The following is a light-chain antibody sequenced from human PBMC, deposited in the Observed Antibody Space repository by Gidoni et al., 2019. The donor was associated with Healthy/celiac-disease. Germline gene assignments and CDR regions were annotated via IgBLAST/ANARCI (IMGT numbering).Light chain of an antibody. CDR1: QSVRSSY. CDR3: QQYGSSPVT. Sequence: EIVLTQPPGTLSLSPGERATLPCRASQSVRSSYLAWYQQKPGQAPSLLIYGASSRATGIPDRFSGSGSVTDFTLTISRLEPEDFAVYYCQQYGSSPVTFGQGTRLEIK. CDR2: GAS. V-gene: IGKV3-20*01. J-gene: IGKJ5*01.